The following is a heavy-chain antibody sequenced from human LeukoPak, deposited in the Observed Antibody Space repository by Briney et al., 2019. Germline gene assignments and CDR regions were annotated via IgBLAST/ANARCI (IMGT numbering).Heavy chain of an antibody. J-gene: IGHJ4*02. V-gene: IGHV3-23*01. CDR3: AKRLVAVGPYFDD. CDR2: IIGSGART. D-gene: IGHD6-6*01. CDR1: GFTFSSYA. Sequence: GGSLRLSCAASGFTFSSYAMSWVRQVPGKGLEWVSVIIGSGARTFYADSVKGRFTISRDNSKNTLFLQMNSLRADDTAVYYCAKRLVAVGPYFDDWGQGTLVTVSS.